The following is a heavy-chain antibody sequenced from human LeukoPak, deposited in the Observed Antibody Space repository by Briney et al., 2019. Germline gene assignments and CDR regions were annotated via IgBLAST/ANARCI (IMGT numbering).Heavy chain of an antibody. V-gene: IGHV4-34*01. CDR1: GGSFSGYY. CDR2: INHSGST. CDR3: ATMPYDDYSQYYFDY. D-gene: IGHD4-17*01. Sequence: SETLSLTCAVYGGSFSGYYWSWIRQPPGKGLEWIGEINHSGSTNYNPSLKSRVTISVDTSKNQFSLKLSSVTAADTAVYYCATMPYDDYSQYYFDYWGQGTLVTVSS. J-gene: IGHJ4*02.